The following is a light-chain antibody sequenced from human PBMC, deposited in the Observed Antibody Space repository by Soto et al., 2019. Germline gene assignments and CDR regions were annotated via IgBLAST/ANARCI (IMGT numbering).Light chain of an antibody. Sequence: EVVMTQSPATLSVSPGERATLSCRPSQSVTTNMAWYQQTPGQAPRLXXYGASTRATGIPGRFSGSGSGTDLTLTISSLQSEDFAVYYCQQYNNWPTWTFGQGTKVDIK. CDR1: QSVTTN. J-gene: IGKJ1*01. V-gene: IGKV3-15*01. CDR2: GAS. CDR3: QQYNNWPTWT.